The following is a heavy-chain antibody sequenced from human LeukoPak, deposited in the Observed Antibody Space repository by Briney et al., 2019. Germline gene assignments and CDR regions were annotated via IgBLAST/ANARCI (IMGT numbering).Heavy chain of an antibody. V-gene: IGHV1-69*13. CDR2: IIPIFRTT. CDR1: GGTFSSYA. Sequence: GASVKVSCKTSGGTFSSYAINWVRQAPGQGLEWMGGIIPIFRTTIYAQRFQGRVTITADESSSTAYMEVSSLRSEDTAVYYCARDRSELLGDCTSTSCFQLDYWGQGTLVTVSS. J-gene: IGHJ4*02. D-gene: IGHD2-2*01. CDR3: ARDRSELLGDCTSTSCFQLDY.